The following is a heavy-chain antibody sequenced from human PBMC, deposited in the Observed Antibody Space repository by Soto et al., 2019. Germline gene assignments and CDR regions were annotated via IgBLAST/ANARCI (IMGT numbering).Heavy chain of an antibody. J-gene: IGHJ6*02. CDR2: IYYSGST. D-gene: IGHD3-9*01. CDR1: GGSISSSSYY. V-gene: IGHV4-39*01. Sequence: PSETLSLTCTVSGGSISSSSYYWGWIRQPPGKGLEWIGSIYYSGSTYYNPSLKSRVTISVDTSKNQFSLKLSSVTAADTAVYYCARHPGVYYDILTGYQNYGMDFWGQGTTVTVSS. CDR3: ARHPGVYYDILTGYQNYGMDF.